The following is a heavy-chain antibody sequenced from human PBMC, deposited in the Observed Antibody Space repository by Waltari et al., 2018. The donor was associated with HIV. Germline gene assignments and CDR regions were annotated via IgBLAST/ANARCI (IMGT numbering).Heavy chain of an antibody. V-gene: IGHV4-59*01. CDR3: ARDFPDSDYGDPVGFYGMDV. J-gene: IGHJ6*02. D-gene: IGHD4-17*01. CDR2: IYYSGST. Sequence: QVQLQESGPGLVKPSETLSLTCTVSGGSISSYYWTWIRQPPGKGLEWIGYIYYSGSTNYNPSLKSRVTIAVDTSEDQFSLKLSSVTAADTAVYYCARDFPDSDYGDPVGFYGMDVWGQGTTVTVSS. CDR1: GGSISSYY.